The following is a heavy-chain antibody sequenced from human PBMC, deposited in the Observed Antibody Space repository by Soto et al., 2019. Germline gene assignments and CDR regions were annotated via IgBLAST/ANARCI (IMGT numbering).Heavy chain of an antibody. V-gene: IGHV4-59*08. CDR1: GGSISSYY. CDR3: ARHSITIFGVVISHSFDP. D-gene: IGHD3-3*01. Sequence: SETLTLTCTVSGGSISSYYWSWIRQPPGKGLEWIGYIYYSGSTNYNPSLKSRVTISVDTSKNQFSLKLSSVTAADTAVYYCARHSITIFGVVISHSFDPWGQGTLVTVSS. J-gene: IGHJ5*02. CDR2: IYYSGST.